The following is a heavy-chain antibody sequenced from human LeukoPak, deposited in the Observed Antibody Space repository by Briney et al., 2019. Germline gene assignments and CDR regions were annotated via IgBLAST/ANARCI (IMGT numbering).Heavy chain of an antibody. V-gene: IGHV1-46*01. D-gene: IGHD6-13*01. CDR1: GYTFTSYY. J-gene: IGHJ1*01. CDR2: INPSGCST. Sequence: GASVKVSCKASGYTFTSYYMHWVRQAPGQGLEWMEIINPSGCSTSYAQKFHGRVTMTRDTPTSTVYMELSSRRSEDTAVYDCARDASDSSSWAEYFQHWGQGTLVTVSS. CDR3: ARDASDSSSWAEYFQH.